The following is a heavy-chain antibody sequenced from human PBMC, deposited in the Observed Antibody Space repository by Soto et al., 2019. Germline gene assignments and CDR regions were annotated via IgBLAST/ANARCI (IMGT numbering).Heavy chain of an antibody. J-gene: IGHJ4*02. CDR3: AKAHSFVELTPFDY. V-gene: IGHV3-23*01. CDR1: GFTFYSYA. CDR2: ISGSGGTT. Sequence: EVQLLESGGGLVQPGGSLRLSCAASGFTFYSYAMTWVRLAPGKGLEWVSSISGSGGTTYYADSVKGRFTISRDSSKNTLYLQRNSLRTEDTSVYYCAKAHSFVELTPFDYWGQGSLVTVSS. D-gene: IGHD1-7*01.